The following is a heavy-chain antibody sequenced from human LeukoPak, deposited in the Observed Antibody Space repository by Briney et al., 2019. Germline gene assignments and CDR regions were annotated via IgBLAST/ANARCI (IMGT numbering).Heavy chain of an antibody. CDR1: GGSISSYY. CDR3: AGEPSRGYDPTSFAS. CDR2: IYTSGST. V-gene: IGHV4-4*07. D-gene: IGHD1-1*01. Sequence: SETLSLTCTVSGGSISSYYWSWIRQPAGKGLEWIGRIYTSGSTNYNPSLKSRVTMSVDTSKNQFSLKLSSVTAADTAVYYCAGEPSRGYDPTSFASWGKGTLVTVPS. J-gene: IGHJ4*02.